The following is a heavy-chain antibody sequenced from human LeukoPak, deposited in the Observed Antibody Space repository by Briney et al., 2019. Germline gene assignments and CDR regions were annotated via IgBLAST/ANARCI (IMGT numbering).Heavy chain of an antibody. CDR3: ARDLDYYDSSGSGWFDP. CDR2: ISTCNGNT. CDR1: GYSFSRYG. J-gene: IGHJ5*02. D-gene: IGHD3-22*01. Sequence: ASVKVSCKASGYSFSRYGISWVRQAPGQGLEWMGWISTCNGNTNYAQKFQDRVTMTTDTSTNTAYMELRSLRSDDTAVYYCARDLDYYDSSGSGWFDPWGQGTLVTVSS. V-gene: IGHV1-18*01.